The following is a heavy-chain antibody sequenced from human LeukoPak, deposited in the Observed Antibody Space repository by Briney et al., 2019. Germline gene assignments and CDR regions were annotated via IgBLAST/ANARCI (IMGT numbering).Heavy chain of an antibody. J-gene: IGHJ4*02. CDR3: ARRRYGSGDIDY. Sequence: PGGSLRLSCAASGFTFSSYEMNWVRQAPEKGLEWVSYISSSGSTIYYADSVKGRFTISRDNAKNSLYLQMNSLRAEDTAVYYCARRRYGSGDIDYWGQGTLVTVSS. V-gene: IGHV3-48*03. D-gene: IGHD3-10*01. CDR2: ISSSGSTI. CDR1: GFTFSSYE.